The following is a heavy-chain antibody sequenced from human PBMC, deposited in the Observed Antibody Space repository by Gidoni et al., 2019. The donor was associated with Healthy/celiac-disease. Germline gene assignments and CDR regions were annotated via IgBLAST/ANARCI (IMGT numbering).Heavy chain of an antibody. CDR3: TTDTYYDILTGYYPRDY. CDR1: GYTFSNAW. Sequence: EVQLVESGGGLVKHGGSLRLSCAVSGYTFSNAWMNWVRQAPGKGLEWFVRIKIKADGGTTDYAAPVKGRFIISRDDSKNTLYLQMNSLKTEDTAVYYCTTDTYYDILTGYYPRDYWGQGTLVTVSS. D-gene: IGHD3-9*01. CDR2: IKIKADGGTT. V-gene: IGHV3-15*07. J-gene: IGHJ4*02.